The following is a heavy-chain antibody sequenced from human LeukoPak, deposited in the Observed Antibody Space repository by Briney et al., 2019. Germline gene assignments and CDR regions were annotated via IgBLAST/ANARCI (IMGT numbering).Heavy chain of an antibody. CDR2: INTNTGNP. J-gene: IGHJ6*02. CDR1: GYTFTSYA. Sequence: ASVKVSCKASGYTFTSYAMNWVRQAPGQGLEWMGWINTNTGNPTYAQGFTGRFVFSLDTSVSTAYLQISSLKAEDTAVYYCARPPADGGRGNYYYYYGMDVWGQGTTVTVSS. V-gene: IGHV7-4-1*02. CDR3: ARPPADGGRGNYYYYYGMDV. D-gene: IGHD2-2*01.